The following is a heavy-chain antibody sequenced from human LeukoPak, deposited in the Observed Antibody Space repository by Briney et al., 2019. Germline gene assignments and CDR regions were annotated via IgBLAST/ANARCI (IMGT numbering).Heavy chain of an antibody. V-gene: IGHV3-23*01. Sequence: GGSLRLSCAASRFTFDNHAMSWVRQAPGKGLEWVSSISGSGGDTYYTDSVKGRFTISRDKSKNTLFLQMNRLRAEGTAVYYCAKDVCRYNSGCLSFDYWGQGTLVTVSS. CDR1: RFTFDNHA. CDR2: ISGSGGDT. CDR3: AKDVCRYNSGCLSFDY. J-gene: IGHJ4*02. D-gene: IGHD6-19*01.